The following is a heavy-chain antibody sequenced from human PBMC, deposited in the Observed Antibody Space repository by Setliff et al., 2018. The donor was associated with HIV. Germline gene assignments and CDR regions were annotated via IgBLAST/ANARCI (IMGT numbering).Heavy chain of an antibody. CDR2: IKQDGTET. CDR1: GFTFSSYW. CDR3: ARCRDGYKTLDY. D-gene: IGHD5-12*01. Sequence: GGSLRLSCTASGFTFSSYWMTWVRQAPGKGLEWVANIKQDGTETYYVDSVTGRFTISRDNAKNPLYLQMNSLRAEDTAVYYCARCRDGYKTLDYWGQGALVTVSS. V-gene: IGHV3-7*03. J-gene: IGHJ4*02.